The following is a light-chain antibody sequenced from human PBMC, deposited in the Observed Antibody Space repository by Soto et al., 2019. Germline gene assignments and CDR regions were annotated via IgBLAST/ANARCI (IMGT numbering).Light chain of an antibody. CDR1: QGIRSE. Sequence: AIQMTQSPSSLSASVGDRVTITCRASQGIRSELGWYQQKPGKAPKLLIYGASTLQSGVPSRFSGSGSGTDFTLTISSLQPEDFAPYYCLEDYNYPAWTFGQGTKVDIK. V-gene: IGKV1-6*01. CDR3: LEDYNYPAWT. J-gene: IGKJ1*01. CDR2: GAS.